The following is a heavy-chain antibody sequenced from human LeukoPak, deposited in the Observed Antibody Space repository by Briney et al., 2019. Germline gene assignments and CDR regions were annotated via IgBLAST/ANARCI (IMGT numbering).Heavy chain of an antibody. D-gene: IGHD5-18*01. V-gene: IGHV4-34*01. CDR3: ARTNSYSPRWYYYGMDV. Sequence: SETLSLTCAVYGGSFSGYYWSWIRQPPGKGLEWIGEINHSGSTNYNPSLKSRVTISVDTSKNQFSLKLSSVTAADTAVYYCARTNSYSPRWYYYGMDVWGQGTTVTVSS. CDR2: INHSGST. J-gene: IGHJ6*02. CDR1: GGSFSGYY.